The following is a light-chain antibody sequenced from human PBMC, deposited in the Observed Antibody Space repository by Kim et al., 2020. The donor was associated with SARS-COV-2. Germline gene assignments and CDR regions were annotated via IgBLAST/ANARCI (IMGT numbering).Light chain of an antibody. CDR3: QQRSNWPPYT. CDR2: DAS. Sequence: VLTPSPATLSLSPGERATLSCRASQSVSSYLAWYQQKPGQAPRLLIYDASNRATGIPARFSGSGSGTDFTLTISSLEPEDFAVYYCQQRSNWPPYTFGQGTKLEI. J-gene: IGKJ2*01. CDR1: QSVSSY. V-gene: IGKV3-11*01.